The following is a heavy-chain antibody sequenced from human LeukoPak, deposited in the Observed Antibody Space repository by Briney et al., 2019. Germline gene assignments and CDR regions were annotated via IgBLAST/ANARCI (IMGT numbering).Heavy chain of an antibody. Sequence: ASVKVSCKASGYTFTGYYMHWVRQAPGQGLEWMGWINPNSGGTNYAQKFQGRVTMTRDTSISTAYMELSRLRSDDTAVYYCARGVGYGDYVHDAFDIWGQGTMVTVSS. CDR1: GYTFTGYY. J-gene: IGHJ3*02. CDR3: ARGVGYGDYVHDAFDI. CDR2: INPNSGGT. D-gene: IGHD4-17*01. V-gene: IGHV1-2*02.